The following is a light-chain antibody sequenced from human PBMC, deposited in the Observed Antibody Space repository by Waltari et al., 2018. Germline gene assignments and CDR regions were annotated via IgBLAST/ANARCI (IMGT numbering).Light chain of an antibody. J-gene: IGKJ4*01. CDR1: QTVSSN. CDR2: DAS. CDR3: QQYNDWPLT. Sequence: EIVMTQSPATLSVSPGERATLSCRASQTVSSNLAWYLQKPGQAPRLLIYDASTRATGIPARFSGSGSGTEFALTISNLQSEDCAVYYCQQYNDWPLTFGGGTTVEIK. V-gene: IGKV3-15*01.